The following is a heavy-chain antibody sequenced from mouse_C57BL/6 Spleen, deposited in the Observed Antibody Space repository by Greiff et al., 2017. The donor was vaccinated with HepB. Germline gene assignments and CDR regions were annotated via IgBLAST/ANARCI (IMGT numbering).Heavy chain of an antibody. CDR1: GFNIKDDY. D-gene: IGHD1-1*01. CDR2: IDPENGDT. CDR3: TTYYGSSYYYCDY. J-gene: IGHJ2*01. Sequence: EVQLQQSGAELVRPGASVKLSCTASGFNIKDDYMHWVKQRPEQGLEWIGWIDPENGDTEYASKFQGKATITADTSSNTAYLQLSSLTSEDTAVYYCTTYYGSSYYYCDYWGQGTTLTVSS. V-gene: IGHV14-4*01.